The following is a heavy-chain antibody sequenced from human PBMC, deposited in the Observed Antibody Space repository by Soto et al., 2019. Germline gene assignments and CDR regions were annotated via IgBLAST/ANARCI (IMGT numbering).Heavy chain of an antibody. D-gene: IGHD6-19*01. Sequence: SETLSLTCAVYGGSFSGYYWSWIRQPPGKGLEWIGEINHSGSTNYNPSLKSRVTISVDTSKNQFSLKLSSVTAADTAVCYCARLTRIAVAGTPFYSWGQGTLVTVSS. CDR3: ARLTRIAVAGTPFYS. J-gene: IGHJ4*02. V-gene: IGHV4-34*01. CDR1: GGSFSGYY. CDR2: INHSGST.